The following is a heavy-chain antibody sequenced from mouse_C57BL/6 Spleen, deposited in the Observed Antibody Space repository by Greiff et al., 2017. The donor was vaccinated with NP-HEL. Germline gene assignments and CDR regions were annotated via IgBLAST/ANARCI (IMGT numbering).Heavy chain of an antibody. CDR2: IDPETGGT. J-gene: IGHJ3*01. CDR1: GYTFTDYE. CDR3: TREGRFAY. V-gene: IGHV1-15*01. Sequence: QVQLQQSGAELVRPGASVTLSCKASGYTFTDYEMHWVKQTPVHGLEWIGAIDPETGGTAYNQKFKGKAILTADKSSSTAYMELRSMTAEDSAVYYCTREGRFAYWGQGTLVTVSA.